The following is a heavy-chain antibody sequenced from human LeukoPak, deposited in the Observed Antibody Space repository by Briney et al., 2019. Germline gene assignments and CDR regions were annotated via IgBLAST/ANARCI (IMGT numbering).Heavy chain of an antibody. Sequence: AGGSLRLSCAASGFTFSSYAMSWVRQAPGKGLEWASAISGSGGSTYYADSVKGRFTISRDNSKNTLYLQMNSLRAEDTAVYYCAGYYYGSGSYKFDPWGQGTLVTVSS. CDR1: GFTFSSYA. CDR2: ISGSGGST. D-gene: IGHD3-10*01. CDR3: AGYYYGSGSYKFDP. V-gene: IGHV3-23*01. J-gene: IGHJ5*02.